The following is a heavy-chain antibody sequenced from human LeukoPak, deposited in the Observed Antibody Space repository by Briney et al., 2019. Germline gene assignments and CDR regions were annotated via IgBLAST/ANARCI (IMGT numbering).Heavy chain of an antibody. V-gene: IGHV1-8*03. D-gene: IGHD1-26*01. CDR3: VEIVGAIDAFDI. CDR2: MNPNSGNT. Sequence: ASVKVSCKASGYTFTSYDINWVRQATGQGLEWMGWMNPNSGNTGYAQKFQGRVTITRNTSISTAYMELSRLRSDDTAVYYCVEIVGAIDAFDIWGQGTMVTVSS. CDR1: GYTFTSYD. J-gene: IGHJ3*02.